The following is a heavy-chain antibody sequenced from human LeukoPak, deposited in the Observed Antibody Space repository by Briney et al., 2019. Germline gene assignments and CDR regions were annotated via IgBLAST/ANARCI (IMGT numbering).Heavy chain of an antibody. J-gene: IGHJ6*02. CDR2: TSGSGGVT. Sequence: PGRSLRLSCAASGFTFSSYAMTWVRQAPGKGLEWVSRTSGSGGVTYYADSVKGRFTISRDNSKNTLVLQMNSLRAEDTAIYYCAKLRGTTGTTDFLDGMDVWGQGTTVTVSS. CDR3: AKLRGTTGTTDFLDGMDV. D-gene: IGHD1-1*01. V-gene: IGHV3-23*01. CDR1: GFTFSSYA.